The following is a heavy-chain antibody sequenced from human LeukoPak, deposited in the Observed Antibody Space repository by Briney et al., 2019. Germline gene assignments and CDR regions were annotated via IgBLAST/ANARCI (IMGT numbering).Heavy chain of an antibody. CDR3: ARRRSLED. V-gene: IGHV4-59*01. CDR1: GGSISGYY. J-gene: IGHJ4*02. CDR2: IYYSGST. Sequence: SETLSLTCTVSGGSISGYYWSWIRQPPGKGLEGIGFIYYSGSTNYNPSLKSRVTISVDTSKNQFSLKVSSVNAADTAVYYCARRRSLEDWGQGTLVTVSS.